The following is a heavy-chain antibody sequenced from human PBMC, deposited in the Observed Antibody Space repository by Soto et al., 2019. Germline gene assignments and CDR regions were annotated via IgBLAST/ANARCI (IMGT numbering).Heavy chain of an antibody. J-gene: IGHJ6*02. Sequence: QVQLQESGPGLVKLSQTLSLTCTVSGGPISSGGYYWRWIRQHPGKGLAWIGYIYYSGCTYYNPSLKSRVTISVDTSKNQFSLKLSSVTAADTAVYYCARGGRRSPGMDVWGQGTTVTVSS. CDR2: IYYSGCT. CDR3: ARGGRRSPGMDV. CDR1: GGPISSGGYY. V-gene: IGHV4-31*03.